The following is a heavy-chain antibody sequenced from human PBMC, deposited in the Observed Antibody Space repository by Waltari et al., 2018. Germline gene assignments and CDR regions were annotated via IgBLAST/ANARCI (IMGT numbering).Heavy chain of an antibody. Sequence: EVQLVEAGGGVVQPGGSLRLSCAASGLTLSSYWMSRVSQAPGKGLEWVANIKQDGSEKYYWDSVKGRFTISRDNAKNSLYLQMNSLRAEDTAVYYCARDLRARRGSGGSCYSWGQGTLVTVSS. J-gene: IGHJ4*02. CDR2: IKQDGSEK. CDR1: GLTLSSYW. V-gene: IGHV3-7*04. CDR3: ARDLRARRGSGGSCYS. D-gene: IGHD2-15*01.